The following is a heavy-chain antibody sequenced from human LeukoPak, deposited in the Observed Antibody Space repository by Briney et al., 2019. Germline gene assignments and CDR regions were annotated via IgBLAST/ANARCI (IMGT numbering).Heavy chain of an antibody. J-gene: IGHJ4*02. CDR1: GFTFSSYS. CDR2: LSASSGSR. Sequence: GGSLRLSCAASGFTFSSYSMNWVRQAPGKGLEGVSFLSASSGSRNYAESVKGRFTISTDNAKNAVYLQMNSLRAEDTAVYYCAREAYYDYDSSGYSNFDYWGQGTLVTVSS. CDR3: AREAYYDYDSSGYSNFDY. V-gene: IGHV3-21*06. D-gene: IGHD3-22*01.